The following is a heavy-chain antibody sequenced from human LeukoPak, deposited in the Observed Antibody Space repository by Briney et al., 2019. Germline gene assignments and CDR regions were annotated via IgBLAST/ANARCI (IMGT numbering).Heavy chain of an antibody. J-gene: IGHJ4*02. V-gene: IGHV3-23*01. Sequence: GGSLRLSCAASGFTFGSYAMSWVRQAPGKGLEWVSAISGSGGGTYYADSVKGRFAISRDNSKNTLYLQINSLRVEDTAVYYCAKALVVAAPKDYWGQGTLVTVSS. CDR1: GFTFGSYA. CDR3: AKALVVAAPKDY. D-gene: IGHD2-15*01. CDR2: ISGSGGGT.